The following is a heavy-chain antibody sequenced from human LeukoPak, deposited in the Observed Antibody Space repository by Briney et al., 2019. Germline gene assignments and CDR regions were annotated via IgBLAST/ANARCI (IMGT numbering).Heavy chain of an antibody. J-gene: IGHJ4*02. CDR1: GFTISSYG. V-gene: IGHV3-23*01. Sequence: GGTLRLSCAASGFTISSYGMSWFRQDPGKGLECVSSISGSGGSTNHADSVKGRFTISRDNSKNPLYLQMNSLRAEDTAVYYCAKVWAGYSEDYFDYWGQGTLVTVSS. CDR3: AKVWAGYSEDYFDY. D-gene: IGHD3/OR15-3a*01. CDR2: ISGSGGST.